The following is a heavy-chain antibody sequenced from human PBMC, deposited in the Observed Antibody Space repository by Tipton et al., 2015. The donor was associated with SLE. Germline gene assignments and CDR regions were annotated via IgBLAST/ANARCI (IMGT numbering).Heavy chain of an antibody. Sequence: SLRLSCAAFESTFSNCDFHWVRQAPGKGLEWVAFTRKDGGDTYYADSVKGRFTIPRDNSKKTLYLQTNSLRPEDTAMYYCAKDAFPVTSGLDVWGQGTTVTVSS. CDR2: TRKDGGDT. V-gene: IGHV3-30*02. CDR1: ESTFSNCD. D-gene: IGHD2-21*02. J-gene: IGHJ6*02. CDR3: AKDAFPVTSGLDV.